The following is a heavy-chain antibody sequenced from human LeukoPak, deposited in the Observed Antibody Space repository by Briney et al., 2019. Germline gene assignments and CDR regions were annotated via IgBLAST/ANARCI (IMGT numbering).Heavy chain of an antibody. CDR3: AKEPWPYGSGIRGYFDY. V-gene: IGHV3-30*18. J-gene: IGHJ4*02. Sequence: GRSLRLSCAASGFTFSSYGMHWVRQAPGKGLEWVAVISYDGSNKYYADSVKGRFTISRDNSKNTLYLQMNSLRAEDTAVYYCAKEPWPYGSGIRGYFDYWGQGTLVTVSS. CDR1: GFTFSSYG. D-gene: IGHD3-10*01. CDR2: ISYDGSNK.